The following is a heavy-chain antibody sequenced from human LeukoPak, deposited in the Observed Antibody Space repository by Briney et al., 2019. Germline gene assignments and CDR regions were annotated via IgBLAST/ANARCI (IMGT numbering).Heavy chain of an antibody. CDR3: ARLEGSSVDY. Sequence: SETLFLTCSVSGGSISSSSYYWGWIRQRPGKGLEWIGSIDYSGSTYYNPSLKSRVTISVDTSKNQFSLKVSSVTAADTAVYYCARLEGSSVDYWGQGTLVTVSS. CDR1: GGSISSSSYY. V-gene: IGHV4-39*01. J-gene: IGHJ4*02. D-gene: IGHD1-26*01. CDR2: IDYSGST.